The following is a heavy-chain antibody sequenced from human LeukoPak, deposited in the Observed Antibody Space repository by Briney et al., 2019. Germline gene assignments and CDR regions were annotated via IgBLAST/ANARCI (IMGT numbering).Heavy chain of an antibody. D-gene: IGHD3-3*01. CDR1: GGSISSYY. J-gene: IGHJ4*02. V-gene: IGHV4-59*01. CDR2: IYYSGST. Sequence: PSETLSLTCTVSGGSISSYYWSWIRQPPGKGLEWIGYIYYSGSTNYNPSLKSRVTISVDTPKNQFSLKLSSVTAADTAVYYCARARNYDFWSDFPAGFDYWGQGTLVTVSS. CDR3: ARARNYDFWSDFPAGFDY.